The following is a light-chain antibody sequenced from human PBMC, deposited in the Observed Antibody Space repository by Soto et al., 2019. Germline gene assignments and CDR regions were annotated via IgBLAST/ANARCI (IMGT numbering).Light chain of an antibody. V-gene: IGKV3-20*01. CDR3: QQYGSSPFT. J-gene: IGKJ3*01. CDR2: GAS. CDR1: QSVSNNY. Sequence: IVLTQSPGTLSLSPGERATLSCRASQSVSNNYLAWYQQKPGQAPRLLIYGASNRATGIPDRFSGSGSGTDFTLTISSLEPEDFAVFYCQQYGSSPFTFGPGTKVDIK.